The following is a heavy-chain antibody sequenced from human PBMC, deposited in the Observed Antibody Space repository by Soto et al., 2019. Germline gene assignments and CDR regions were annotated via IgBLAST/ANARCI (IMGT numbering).Heavy chain of an antibody. CDR1: GFTFSSYA. V-gene: IGHV3-23*01. J-gene: IGHJ4*02. CDR2: ISGSGGST. CDR3: AKGGGEQQLVSE. Sequence: EVQLLESGGGLVQPGGSLRLSCAASGFTFSSYAMSWVRQAPGKGLEWVSAISGSGGSTYYADSVKGRFTISRDNSKNTMYLQMNSLRAEDTAVYYCAKGGGEQQLVSEWGQGTLVTVSS. D-gene: IGHD6-13*01.